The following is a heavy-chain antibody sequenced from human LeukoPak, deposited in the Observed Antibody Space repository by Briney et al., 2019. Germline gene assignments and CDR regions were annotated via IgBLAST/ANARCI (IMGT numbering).Heavy chain of an antibody. J-gene: IGHJ6*02. V-gene: IGHV3-11*01. Sequence: GGSLRLSCAASGFTFSDYYMSWIRQAPGEGLEWVSYMSSTSSIMYYADSVKGRFTISRDNAKNSLYLQMNSLRAEDTAVYYCARGHYGLDVWGQGTTVTVSS. CDR3: ARGHYGLDV. CDR2: MSSTSSIM. CDR1: GFTFSDYY.